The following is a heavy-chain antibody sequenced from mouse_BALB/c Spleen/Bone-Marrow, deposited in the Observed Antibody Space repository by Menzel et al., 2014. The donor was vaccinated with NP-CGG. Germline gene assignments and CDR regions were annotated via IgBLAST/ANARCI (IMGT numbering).Heavy chain of an antibody. CDR3: TREGDSPFAY. CDR1: GYTFTSYY. CDR2: INPSNGGT. V-gene: IGHV1S81*02. Sequence: VQLHQSGAELVKPGASVKLSCKASGYTFTSYYMYWVRQRPGQGLEWIGEINPSNGGTNFNEKFKSKSTLTVDKSPSTAYMQLSSLTSEDSAVYYCTREGDSPFAYWGQGTLVTVSA. D-gene: IGHD2-13*01. J-gene: IGHJ3*01.